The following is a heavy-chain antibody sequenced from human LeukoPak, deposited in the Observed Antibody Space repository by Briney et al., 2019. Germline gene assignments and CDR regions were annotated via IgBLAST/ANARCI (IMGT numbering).Heavy chain of an antibody. D-gene: IGHD4-23*01. CDR1: GYSISSGYY. J-gene: IGHJ4*02. Sequence: KPSETLSLTCTVSGYSISSGYYWGWIRQPPGKGLEWIGSIYHSGSTYYNPSLKSRVTISVDTSKNQFSLKLSSVTAADTAVYYCARGATVVTPSYWGQGTLVTVSS. V-gene: IGHV4-38-2*02. CDR3: ARGATVVTPSY. CDR2: IYHSGST.